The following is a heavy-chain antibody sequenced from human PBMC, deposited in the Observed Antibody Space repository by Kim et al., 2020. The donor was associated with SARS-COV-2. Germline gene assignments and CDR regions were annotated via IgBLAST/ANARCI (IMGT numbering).Heavy chain of an antibody. CDR3: ARTARIQLWLFWFDP. V-gene: IGHV3-11*03. CDR2: ISSSSSYT. J-gene: IGHJ5*02. Sequence: GGSLRLSCAASGFTFSDYYMSWIRQAPGKGLEWVSYISSSSSYTNYADSVKGRFTISRDNAKNSLYLQMNSLRAEDTAVYYCARTARIQLWLFWFDPWGQGTLVTVSS. CDR1: GFTFSDYY. D-gene: IGHD5-18*01.